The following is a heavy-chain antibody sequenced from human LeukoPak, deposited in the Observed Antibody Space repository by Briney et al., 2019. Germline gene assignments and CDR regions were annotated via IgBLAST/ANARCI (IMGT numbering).Heavy chain of an antibody. J-gene: IGHJ4*02. D-gene: IGHD6-13*01. CDR3: AKGDSSSGGVFDY. Sequence: GGSLRLSCAASGFTFSSYAMSWVRQAPGKGLEWVSTISGGGGSTSYADSVRGRFTISRDNSKNMLYLQMNSLRAEDTAIYYCAKGDSSSGGVFDYWGQGTLVTVSS. V-gene: IGHV3-23*01. CDR2: ISGGGGST. CDR1: GFTFSSYA.